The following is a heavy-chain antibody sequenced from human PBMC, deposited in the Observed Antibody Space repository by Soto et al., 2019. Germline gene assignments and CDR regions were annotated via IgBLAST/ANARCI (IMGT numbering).Heavy chain of an antibody. CDR1: GFIFSSHW. D-gene: IGHD1-1*01. V-gene: IGHV3-74*01. J-gene: IGHJ4*02. CDR3: VRDKNWSYDY. Sequence: GSLRLAGAASGFIFSSHWMHWVRQAPGKGLVWVSHIGPDGSNMRDADSVQGRFTISRDNARNTLYLQMNSLRDEDTAVYYCVRDKNWSYDYWGQGILVTVYS. CDR2: IGPDGSNM.